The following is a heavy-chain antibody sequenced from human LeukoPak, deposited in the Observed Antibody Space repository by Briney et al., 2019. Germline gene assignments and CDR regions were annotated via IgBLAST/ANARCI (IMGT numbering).Heavy chain of an antibody. Sequence: SETLSLTCTVSGGSISSSSYYWGWIRQPPGKGLEWIGSIYYSGSTYYNPSLKSRVTISVDTSKNQFSLKLSSVTAADTAVYYCAMPPYGSGSQTSDYWGQGTLVTVSS. V-gene: IGHV4-39*07. CDR3: AMPPYGSGSQTSDY. CDR1: GGSISSSSYY. D-gene: IGHD3-10*01. CDR2: IYYSGST. J-gene: IGHJ4*02.